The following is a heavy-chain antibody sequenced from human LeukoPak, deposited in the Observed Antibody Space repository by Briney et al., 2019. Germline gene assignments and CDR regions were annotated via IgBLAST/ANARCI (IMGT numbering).Heavy chain of an antibody. CDR1: GYSFSSFW. CDR3: ARGDPGDY. V-gene: IGHV5-51*01. J-gene: IGHJ4*02. Sequence: GESLKISCKGSGYSFSSFWIAWVRQMPGKGLEWMGIIFPGDSDTRYRPSLQGQVTISADKSISTAYLQWSSLKASGTAMYYCARGDPGDYWGQGTLVTVSS. CDR2: IFPGDSDT. D-gene: IGHD3-10*01.